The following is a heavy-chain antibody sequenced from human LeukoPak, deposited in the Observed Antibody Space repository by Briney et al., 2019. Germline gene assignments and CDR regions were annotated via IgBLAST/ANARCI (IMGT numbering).Heavy chain of an antibody. D-gene: IGHD2-21*02. CDR3: ARASYCGGDCQDFDY. V-gene: IGHV4-39*07. CDR1: GGSISSSSYY. J-gene: IGHJ4*02. Sequence: PSETLSLTCTVSGGSISSSSYYWGWIRQPPGKGLEWIGSIYYSGSTHYNPSLKSRVTISVDTSKNQFSLKLSSVTAADTAVYYCARASYCGGDCQDFDYWGQGTLVTVSS. CDR2: IYYSGST.